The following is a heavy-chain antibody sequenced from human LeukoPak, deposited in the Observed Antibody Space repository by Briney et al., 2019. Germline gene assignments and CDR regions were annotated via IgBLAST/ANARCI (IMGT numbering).Heavy chain of an antibody. J-gene: IGHJ6*02. CDR1: GYTFTDYY. CDR3: ARGPGDYYYGMDV. Sequence: ASVKVSCKASGYTFTDYYMHGVRQAPGQGLEWMGWINPNRGGTNYAQKFQGRGTMTRDTALSTAYMELSRLRSDDTAVYYCARGPGDYYYGMDVWGQGTTVTVSS. V-gene: IGHV1-2*02. D-gene: IGHD7-27*01. CDR2: INPNRGGT.